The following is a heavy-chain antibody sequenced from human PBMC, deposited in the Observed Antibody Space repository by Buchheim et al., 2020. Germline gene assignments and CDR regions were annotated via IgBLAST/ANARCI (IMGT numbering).Heavy chain of an antibody. CDR2: ISYDGSNE. V-gene: IGHV3-30-3*01. D-gene: IGHD6-13*01. CDR1: GFTFSSYA. CDR3: ARDQGMWAAGTSTFDY. J-gene: IGHJ4*02. Sequence: QVQLVESGGGVVQPGRSLRLSCAASGFTFSSYAMHWVRQAPGKGLEWGAVISYDGSNEYYADSVKGRFTISRDNSTNTLYLQMNGLRGEDTAVYYCARDQGMWAAGTSTFDYWGQGT.